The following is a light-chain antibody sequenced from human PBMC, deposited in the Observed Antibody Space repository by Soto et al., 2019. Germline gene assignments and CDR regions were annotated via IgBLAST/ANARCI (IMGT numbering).Light chain of an antibody. Sequence: QSALTQPRSVSGSPGQSVTISCSRTSSDIGGYNFVSWYQQHPGKAPKLIIHDVTERPSGVPDRFSGSKSGNTASLTVSGLQAEDEADYYCYSYADNYTWVFGGGTKLTVL. V-gene: IGLV2-11*01. CDR1: SSDIGGYNF. J-gene: IGLJ3*02. CDR3: YSYADNYTWV. CDR2: DVT.